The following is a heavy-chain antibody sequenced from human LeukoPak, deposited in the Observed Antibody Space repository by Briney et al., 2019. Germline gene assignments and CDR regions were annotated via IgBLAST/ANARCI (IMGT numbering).Heavy chain of an antibody. V-gene: IGHV1-8*01. J-gene: IGHJ3*02. D-gene: IGHD3-22*01. CDR1: GYTFTSYD. CDR3: ARGDYYDSSGSLSGAFDI. Sequence: ASVKVSCKASGYTFTSYDINWVRQATGQGLEWMGWMNPNSGNTGYAQKFQGRVTMTRNTSISTAYTALSSLRSEDTAMYYCARGDYYDSSGSLSGAFDIWGQGTMVTVSS. CDR2: MNPNSGNT.